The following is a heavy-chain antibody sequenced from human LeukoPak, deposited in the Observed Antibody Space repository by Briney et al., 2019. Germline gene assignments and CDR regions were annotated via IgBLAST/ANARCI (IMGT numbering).Heavy chain of an antibody. V-gene: IGHV3-48*03. CDR3: VRDGGTVTTGNWFDP. J-gene: IGHJ5*02. Sequence: PGGSLRLSCEASGFTFSSYEMNWVRQAPGKGLEWVSYISSSGSTIYYADSVKGRFTVSRDNAKNSLYLQMNSLRAEDTAVYYCVRDGGTVTTGNWFDPWGQGTLVTVSS. CDR1: GFTFSSYE. D-gene: IGHD4-11*01. CDR2: ISSSGSTI.